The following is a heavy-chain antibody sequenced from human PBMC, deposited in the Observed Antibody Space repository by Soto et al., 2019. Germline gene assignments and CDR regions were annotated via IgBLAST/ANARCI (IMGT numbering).Heavy chain of an antibody. Sequence: EVQLVESGGGLVQPGGSLRLSCAASGFTVSSNYMSWVRQAPGKGLEWVSVIYSGGSTYYADSVKGRFTISRDNSKNTLYLQMNSLRAEDTAVYYCAREVTPVTIYSSSWSYYFDYWGQGTLVTVSS. CDR1: GFTVSSNY. D-gene: IGHD6-13*01. CDR2: IYSGGST. J-gene: IGHJ4*02. CDR3: AREVTPVTIYSSSWSYYFDY. V-gene: IGHV3-66*01.